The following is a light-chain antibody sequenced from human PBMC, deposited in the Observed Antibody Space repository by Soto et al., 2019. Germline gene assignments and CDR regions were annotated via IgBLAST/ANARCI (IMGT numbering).Light chain of an antibody. J-gene: IGKJ4*01. V-gene: IGKV3-11*01. Sequence: TQSPATLSLSPGERATLSCRASQSVSSYLAWYQQKPGQAPRLLIYDASNRATGIPARFSGSGSGTDLTLTISSLEPEDFAVYYCQQRSNWPPLTFGGGTKVEIK. CDR2: DAS. CDR1: QSVSSY. CDR3: QQRSNWPPLT.